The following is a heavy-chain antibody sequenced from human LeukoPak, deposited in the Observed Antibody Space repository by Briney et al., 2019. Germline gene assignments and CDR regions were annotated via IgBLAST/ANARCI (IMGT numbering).Heavy chain of an antibody. V-gene: IGHV3-30*02. CDR1: GFVFNSYG. CDR2: IRYDGTNT. CDR3: AKQAYGETAYSDS. J-gene: IGHJ4*02. Sequence: GGSLRLSCVGSGFVFNSYGMHWVRQPPGKGLEWVAFIRYDGTNTFYADSVKGRFTISRDDSKSTLYLETNSLRGDDTALYYCAKQAYGETAYSDSWGQGTLVTVSS. D-gene: IGHD4-17*01.